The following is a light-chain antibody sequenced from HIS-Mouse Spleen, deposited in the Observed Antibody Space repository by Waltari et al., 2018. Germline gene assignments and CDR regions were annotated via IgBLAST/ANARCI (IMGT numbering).Light chain of an antibody. CDR2: KAS. CDR1: QSISSW. CDR3: QQYNSWWT. Sequence: DIQMTQSPSTLSASVGDRVIITCRASQSISSWLAWYQQKPGKAPKLLIYKASSLESGVPSRFSGSGSGREFSLTIRSLQSDDLATYYCQQYNSWWTFGQGTKVEIK. V-gene: IGKV1-5*03. J-gene: IGKJ1*01.